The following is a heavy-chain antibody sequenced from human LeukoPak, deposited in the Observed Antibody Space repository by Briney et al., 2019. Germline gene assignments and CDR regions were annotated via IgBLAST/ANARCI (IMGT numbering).Heavy chain of an antibody. CDR2: VNHSGST. V-gene: IGHV4-34*01. CDR1: GGSFSGYY. D-gene: IGHD1-1*01. J-gene: IGHJ4*02. Sequence: SETLSLTCAVYGGSFSGYYWNWIRQPPGKGLEWLGEVNHSGSTNYNPSLKSRVTISVDTSRNQFSLKLTSVTAADTAVYYCARDGPWKSDCWGQGTLVTVSS. CDR3: ARDGPWKSDC.